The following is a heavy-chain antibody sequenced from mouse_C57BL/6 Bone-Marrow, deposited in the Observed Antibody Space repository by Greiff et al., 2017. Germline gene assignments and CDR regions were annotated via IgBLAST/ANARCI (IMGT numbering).Heavy chain of an antibody. CDR1: GFTFSDYG. D-gene: IGHD2-4*01. CDR2: FSNLAYSI. V-gene: IGHV5-15*01. J-gene: IGHJ4*01. Sequence: EVKLVESGGGLVQPGGSLKLSCAASGFTFSDYGMAWVRQAPRKGPEWVAFFSNLAYSIYYADTVTGRFTISSENAKNTLYLEMSSLRSEDTAMYYCARHGYYDYDDYYAMDYWGQGTSVTVSA. CDR3: ARHGYYDYDDYYAMDY.